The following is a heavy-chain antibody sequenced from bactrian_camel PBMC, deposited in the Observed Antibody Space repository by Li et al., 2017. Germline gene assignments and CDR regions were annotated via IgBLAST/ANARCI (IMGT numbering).Heavy chain of an antibody. CDR1: GFTFSGYY. D-gene: IGHD4*01. J-gene: IGHJ4*01. Sequence: QLVESGGDLVQPGGSLKVSCAGSGFTFSGYYMSWVRQAPGKGLEWISSINARSGSTPYADSVKGRFTISRDNAKNTQYLQMDSLQTEDTAVYYCARGQWDYLYWGQGTQVTVS. CDR2: INARSGST. CDR3: ARGQWDYLY. V-gene: IGHV3S28*01.